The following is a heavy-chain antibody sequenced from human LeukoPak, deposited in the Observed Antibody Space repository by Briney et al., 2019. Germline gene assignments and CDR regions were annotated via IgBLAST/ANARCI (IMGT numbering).Heavy chain of an antibody. V-gene: IGHV3-23*01. CDR3: AKTHYSGSYYADFDY. J-gene: IGHJ4*02. CDR2: ISGSGGST. D-gene: IGHD1-26*01. Sequence: PGGSLRLSCAASGFTFSSYAMSWVRQAPGKGLEWVSAISGSGGSTYYADSVKGRFTISGDNSKNTLYLQMNSLRAEDTAVYYCAKTHYSGSYYADFDYWGQGTLVTVSS. CDR1: GFTFSSYA.